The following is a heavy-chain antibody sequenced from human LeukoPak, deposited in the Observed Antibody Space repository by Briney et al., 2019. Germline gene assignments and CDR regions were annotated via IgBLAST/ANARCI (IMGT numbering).Heavy chain of an antibody. CDR1: GFTFSSYA. V-gene: IGHV3-23*01. D-gene: IGHD3-3*01. Sequence: GGSLRLSCAASGFTFSSYAMSWVRQAPGKGLEWVSAISGSGGSTYYADSVKGRFTISRDNSKNTLYLQMNSLRAEDTAVYYCASSDFWSGYDARLSYYFDYWGQGTLVTVSS. CDR2: ISGSGGST. J-gene: IGHJ4*02. CDR3: ASSDFWSGYDARLSYYFDY.